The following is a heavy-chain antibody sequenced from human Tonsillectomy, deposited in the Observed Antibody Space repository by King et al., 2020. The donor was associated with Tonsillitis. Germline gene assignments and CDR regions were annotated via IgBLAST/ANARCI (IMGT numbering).Heavy chain of an antibody. D-gene: IGHD6-19*01. V-gene: IGHV3-74*01. Sequence: VQLVESGGGLVQPGGSLRLSCAASGFTFSGYWMHWVRQAPGKGLVWVSRINSDGSSTTYADSVKGRFTISRDNAKNMMYLQMNSLRAEDTAVYYCAPVVGLDALDNWGQGTLVTVSS. CDR3: APVVGLDALDN. J-gene: IGHJ4*02. CDR2: INSDGSST. CDR1: GFTFSGYW.